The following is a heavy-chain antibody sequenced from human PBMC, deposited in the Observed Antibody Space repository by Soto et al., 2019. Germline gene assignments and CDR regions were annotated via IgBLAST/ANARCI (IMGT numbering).Heavy chain of an antibody. CDR3: ERRAYYYDSSGHDDFDI. D-gene: IGHD3-22*01. CDR2: ISVYNGNT. V-gene: IGHV1-18*01. J-gene: IGHJ3*02. CDR1: GYTFTSYG. Sequence: ASVKVSCKASGYTFTSYGISWVRQAPGQGLEWMGWISVYNGNTNYAQKLQGRVTMTTDTSTSTAYMELRSLRSDDTAVYYCERRAYYYDSSGHDDFDIWGQGTMVTVSS.